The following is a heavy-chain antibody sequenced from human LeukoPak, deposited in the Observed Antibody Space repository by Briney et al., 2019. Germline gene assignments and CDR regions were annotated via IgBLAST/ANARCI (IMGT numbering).Heavy chain of an antibody. D-gene: IGHD2-15*01. CDR1: GFSFSTYS. Sequence: GGSLRLSCAASGFSFSTYSFSWVRQAPGKGLEWVSGISASGGDTFYADSVKGRFTISRDNSKNTLSLQMNSLTVEDTAMYYCAKDVRRCNGGCTWGQGTLVTVSS. CDR2: ISASGGDT. CDR3: AKDVRRCNGGCT. V-gene: IGHV3-23*01. J-gene: IGHJ5*02.